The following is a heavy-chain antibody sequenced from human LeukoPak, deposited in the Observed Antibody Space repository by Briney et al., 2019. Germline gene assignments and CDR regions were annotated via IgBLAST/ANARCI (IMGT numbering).Heavy chain of an antibody. V-gene: IGHV3-9*01. CDR2: ISWDSSSI. J-gene: IGHJ4*02. D-gene: IGHD4-17*01. CDR1: GLTFGDYA. Sequence: GGSLRLSCAVSGLTFGDYAMHWVRQAPGKGLEWASGISWDSSSIGYADSVKGRFTIFRDNAKNSLYLQMDSLRTEDTAVYYCVKDVSPSVTTGFESWGQGTLVTVSS. CDR3: VKDVSPSVTTGFES.